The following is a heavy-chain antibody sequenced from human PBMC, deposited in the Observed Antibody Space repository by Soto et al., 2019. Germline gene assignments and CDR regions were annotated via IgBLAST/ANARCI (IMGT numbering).Heavy chain of an antibody. D-gene: IGHD4-17*01. Sequence: QVPLVQSGAEVKKSGASVKVSCKASGYTFTSHDINWVRQATGQGLEWMGWMNPNSGNTGYAQKFKGRVTMTRNTSISTAYMELSSLRSEDTAVYYCARWDYGDYARFDYWGQGTLVTVSS. CDR2: MNPNSGNT. CDR3: ARWDYGDYARFDY. CDR1: GYTFTSHD. J-gene: IGHJ4*02. V-gene: IGHV1-8*01.